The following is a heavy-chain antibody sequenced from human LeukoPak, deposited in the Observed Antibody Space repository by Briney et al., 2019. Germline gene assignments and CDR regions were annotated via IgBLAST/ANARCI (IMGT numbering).Heavy chain of an antibody. V-gene: IGHV4-59*01. CDR1: GGSISSYY. CDR2: IYYSGST. J-gene: IGHJ3*02. D-gene: IGHD3-22*01. Sequence: SETLSLTCTVSGGSISSYYWSWIRQPPGKGLEWIGYIYYSGSTNYNPSLKSRVTISVDTSKNQFSLKLSSVTAADTAVYYCARDSYYYDSSGYYLRGGAFDIWGQGTLVTVSS. CDR3: ARDSYYYDSSGYYLRGGAFDI.